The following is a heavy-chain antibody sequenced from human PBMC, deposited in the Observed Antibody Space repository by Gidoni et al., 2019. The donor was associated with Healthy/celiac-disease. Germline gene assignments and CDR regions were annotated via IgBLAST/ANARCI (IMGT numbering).Heavy chain of an antibody. CDR1: GFTFSSYA. V-gene: IGHV3-30-3*01. Sequence: QVQLVESAGGVVQPGRSLRLSCSASGFTFSSYAMHWVRQAPGKGLEWVAVISYDGSNKYYADSVKGRFTISRDNSKNTLYLQMNSLRAEDTAVYYCARDIAVAGNRDAFDIWGQGTMVTVSS. J-gene: IGHJ3*02. D-gene: IGHD6-19*01. CDR2: ISYDGSNK. CDR3: ARDIAVAGNRDAFDI.